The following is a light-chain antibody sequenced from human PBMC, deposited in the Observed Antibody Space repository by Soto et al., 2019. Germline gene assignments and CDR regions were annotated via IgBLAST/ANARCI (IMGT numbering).Light chain of an antibody. CDR3: QQYNHWPPLT. V-gene: IGKV3-15*01. CDR2: GAS. Sequence: EIVMTQSPATLSVSPGERATLSCRASQSVGRNLAWYQQKPGQAPRLLIYGASTRATGIPARFSGSGSGTDSTLTISSLQSEDFAIYSCQQYNHWPPLTFGGGTKVESK. CDR1: QSVGRN. J-gene: IGKJ4*01.